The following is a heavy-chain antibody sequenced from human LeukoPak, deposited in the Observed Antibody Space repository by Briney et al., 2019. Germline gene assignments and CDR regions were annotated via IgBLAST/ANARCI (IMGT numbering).Heavy chain of an antibody. D-gene: IGHD2-15*01. CDR2: IYYSGST. J-gene: IGHJ5*02. CDR3: ARDLGYCSGGSCHNWFDP. V-gene: IGHV4-59*01. Sequence: PSETLSLTCTVSGGSISSYYWSWIRQPPGKGLEWIGYIYYSGSTNYNPSLKSRVRTSVDTSKKQFSLKLSSVTAADTAVYYCARDLGYCSGGSCHNWFDPWGQGTLVTVSS. CDR1: GGSISSYY.